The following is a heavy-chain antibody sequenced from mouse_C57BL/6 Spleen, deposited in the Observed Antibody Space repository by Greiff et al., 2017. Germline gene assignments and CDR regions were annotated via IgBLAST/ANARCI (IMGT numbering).Heavy chain of an antibody. CDR2: IYIGNGYT. V-gene: IGHV1-58*01. D-gene: IGHD1-1*01. CDR1: GYTFTSYG. Sequence: VQLQQSGAELVRPGSSVKMSCKTSGYTFTSYGINWVKQRPGQGLEWIGYIYIGNGYTEYNEKFKGKATLTSDTSSSTAYMQLSSLTSEDSAIYFCARSGYYYGSSSHWYFDVWGTGTTVTVSS. CDR3: ARSGYYYGSSSHWYFDV. J-gene: IGHJ1*03.